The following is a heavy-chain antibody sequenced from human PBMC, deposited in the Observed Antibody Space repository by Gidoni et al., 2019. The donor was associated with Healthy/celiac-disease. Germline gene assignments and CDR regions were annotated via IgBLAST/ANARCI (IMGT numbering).Heavy chain of an antibody. CDR2: ISGSGGST. CDR1: GCTFSSYA. J-gene: IGHJ4*02. Sequence: EVQLLESGGGLVQPGGSLRLSWAACGCTFSSYAMSWVRQAPGKGLEWVSAISGSGGSTYYADSVKGRFTISRDNSKNTLYLQMNSLRAEDTAVYYCAKARIVGAINYWGQGTLVTVSS. CDR3: AKARIVGAINY. D-gene: IGHD1-26*01. V-gene: IGHV3-23*01.